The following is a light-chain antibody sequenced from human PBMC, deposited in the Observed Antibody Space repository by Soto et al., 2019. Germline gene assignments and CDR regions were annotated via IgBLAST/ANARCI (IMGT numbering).Light chain of an antibody. J-gene: IGLJ1*01. CDR1: SSDVGGSKY. Sequence: QSALTQPASVSGSPGQSITISCTGTSSDVGGSKYVSWYQQHPGQAPKLMIYDVSNRPSGIFDRFSGSKSGYTASLTISGLQTEDEADYYCSSYGGSSSALSVFGTGTKLTVL. CDR3: SSYGGSSSALSV. V-gene: IGLV2-14*03. CDR2: DVS.